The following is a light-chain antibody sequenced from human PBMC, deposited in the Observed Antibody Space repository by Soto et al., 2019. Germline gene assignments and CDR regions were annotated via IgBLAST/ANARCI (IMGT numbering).Light chain of an antibody. V-gene: IGLV2-14*01. CDR1: NSDVGGYNY. CDR2: EVS. Sequence: QPASMSGSPGQSSTISCTGTNSDVGGYNYVSWYQQHPGKAPKLMIYEVSNRPSGVSSRFSGSKSGNTASLTISGLQAEDEADYYCSSYTSNSTYVFGTGTKVTVL. CDR3: SSYTSNSTYV. J-gene: IGLJ1*01.